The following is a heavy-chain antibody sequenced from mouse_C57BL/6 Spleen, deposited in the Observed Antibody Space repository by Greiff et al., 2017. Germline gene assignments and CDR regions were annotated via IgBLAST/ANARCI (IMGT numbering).Heavy chain of an antibody. CDR1: GFTFSSYA. V-gene: IGHV5-4*01. Sequence: EVKLEESGGGLVKPGGSLKLSCAASGFTFSSYAMSWVRQTPEKRLEWVATISDGGSYTYYPDNVKGRVTISRDNAENNLYMPISHLKSEDTAIYYCARDRGPFAYWGQGTLVTVSA. CDR2: ISDGGSYT. CDR3: ARDRGPFAY. D-gene: IGHD3-1*01. J-gene: IGHJ3*01.